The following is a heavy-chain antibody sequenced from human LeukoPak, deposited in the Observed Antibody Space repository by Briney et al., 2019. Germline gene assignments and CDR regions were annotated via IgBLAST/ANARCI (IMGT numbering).Heavy chain of an antibody. CDR1: GYTLTELS. J-gene: IGHJ4*02. CDR3: ATDRPRIAAAGTLYFDY. Sequence: GASVKVSCKVSGYTLTELSMHWVRQTPGKGLEWMGGFDPEDGETIYAQKFQGRVTMTEDTSTDTAYMELSSLRSEDTAVYYCATDRPRIAAAGTLYFDYWGQGTLVTVSS. V-gene: IGHV1-24*01. D-gene: IGHD6-13*01. CDR2: FDPEDGET.